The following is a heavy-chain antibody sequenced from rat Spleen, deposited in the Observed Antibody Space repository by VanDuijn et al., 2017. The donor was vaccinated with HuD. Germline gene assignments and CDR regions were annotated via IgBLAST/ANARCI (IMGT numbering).Heavy chain of an antibody. J-gene: IGHJ2*01. V-gene: IGHV5-29*01. CDR3: ASPITTVVPHYFDY. CDR2: ISHDGSGT. D-gene: IGHD1-1*01. CDR1: GFTFSNYG. Sequence: EVQLVESGGGLVQPGRSLKLSCAASGFTFSNYGMAWVRQAPTKGLEWVATISHDGSGTDYRDSVKGRFTISRDNAKSTPYLKMDSLRSEDTATYYCASPITTVVPHYFDYWGQGVMVTVSS.